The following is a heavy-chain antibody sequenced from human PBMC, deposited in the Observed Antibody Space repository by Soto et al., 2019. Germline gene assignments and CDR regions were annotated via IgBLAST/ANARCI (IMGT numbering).Heavy chain of an antibody. CDR2: ISAFNGNT. CDR1: GYTFSSYG. CDR3: ARYRPYSYDSSAYAVLDY. D-gene: IGHD3-22*01. V-gene: IGHV1-18*01. J-gene: IGHJ4*02. Sequence: ASVKVSCKASGYTFSSYGLTWVRQAPGQGLEWMGWISAFNGNTDYAQKFQGRVSMTTDTSTSTGYMELRRLRSDDTAVYYCARYRPYSYDSSAYAVLDYWGEGIVVTV.